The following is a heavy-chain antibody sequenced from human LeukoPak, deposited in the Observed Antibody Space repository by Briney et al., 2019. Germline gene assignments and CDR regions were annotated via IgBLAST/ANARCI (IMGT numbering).Heavy chain of an antibody. CDR3: ARGIAVAGPPLYYYYGMDV. CDR2: INPNSGGT. J-gene: IGHJ6*02. V-gene: IGHV1-2*02. Sequence: ASVKVSCEASGYTFTGYYMHWVRQAPGQGLEWMGWINPNSGGTNYAQKFQGRVTMTRDTSISTAYMELSRLRSDDTAVYYCARGIAVAGPPLYYYYGMDVWGQGTTVTVSS. D-gene: IGHD6-19*01. CDR1: GYTFTGYY.